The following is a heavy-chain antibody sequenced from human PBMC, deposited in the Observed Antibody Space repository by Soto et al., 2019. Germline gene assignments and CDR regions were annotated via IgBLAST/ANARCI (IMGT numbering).Heavy chain of an antibody. V-gene: IGHV3-23*01. Sequence: GGSLRLSCAASGFTFSNYAMTWVRQAPGKGPEWISTVNNGGGGTYYADSVKGRFTISRDNSKNTLYLQVSSLRAEDTAVYYCAKESLRRRIDYWGQGFLVPGSS. CDR2: VNNGGGGT. J-gene: IGHJ4*02. CDR3: AKESLRRRIDY. CDR1: GFTFSNYA.